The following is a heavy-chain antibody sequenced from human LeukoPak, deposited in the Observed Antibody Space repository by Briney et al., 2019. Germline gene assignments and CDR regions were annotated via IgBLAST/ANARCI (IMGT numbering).Heavy chain of an antibody. V-gene: IGHV4-4*07. D-gene: IGHD2/OR15-2a*01. J-gene: IGHJ4*02. CDR2: IYTSGST. Sequence: EPSETLSLTCTVSGDSISGYYWSWIPQPAGKGLEWIGRIYTSGSTKYNPSFQGRVTMSLDTSKNQFSLRLSSVTAAHTAIYYCAKYKFGSDYFSNWGQGTLVTVSS. CDR1: GDSISGYY. CDR3: AKYKFGSDYFSN.